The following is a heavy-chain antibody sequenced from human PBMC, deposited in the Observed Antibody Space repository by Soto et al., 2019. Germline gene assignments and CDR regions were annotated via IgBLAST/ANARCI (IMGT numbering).Heavy chain of an antibody. D-gene: IGHD2-15*01. Sequence: GSLRLSCAASGFTFSDYYMTWIRQAPGKGLEWVSYISSSATGIYYPDSVKGRFTISRDNAKNSLYLQMSSLRAEDTAVYYCARAYSDAFDIWGQGTMVTVSS. CDR1: GFTFSDYY. CDR3: ARAYSDAFDI. J-gene: IGHJ3*02. CDR2: ISSSATGI. V-gene: IGHV3-11*01.